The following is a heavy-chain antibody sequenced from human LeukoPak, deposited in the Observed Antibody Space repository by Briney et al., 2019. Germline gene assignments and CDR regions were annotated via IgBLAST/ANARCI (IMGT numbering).Heavy chain of an antibody. D-gene: IGHD3-22*01. V-gene: IGHV3-21*01. CDR1: GFTVSSNS. J-gene: IGHJ4*02. CDR2: ISSSSSYI. Sequence: GGSLRLSCAASGFTVSSNSMNWVRQAPGKGLEWVSSISSSSSYIYYADSVKGRFTISRDNAKNSLYLQMNSLRAEDTAVYYCASYYYDSSGYYYFNYWGQGTLVTVSS. CDR3: ASYYYDSSGYYYFNY.